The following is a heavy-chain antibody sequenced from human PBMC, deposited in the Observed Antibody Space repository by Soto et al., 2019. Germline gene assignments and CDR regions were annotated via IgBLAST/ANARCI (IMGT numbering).Heavy chain of an antibody. D-gene: IGHD2-15*01. V-gene: IGHV3-23*01. J-gene: IGHJ5*02. CDR1: GVTFSSYA. Sequence: GGSLRLSCAASGVTFSSYAMSWVRQAPGKGLEWVSAISGSGGSTYYADSVKGRFTISRDNSKNTLYLQMNSLRAEDTAVYYCANSGYCSGGSCYSGWFDPWGQGTLVTVSS. CDR2: ISGSGGST. CDR3: ANSGYCSGGSCYSGWFDP.